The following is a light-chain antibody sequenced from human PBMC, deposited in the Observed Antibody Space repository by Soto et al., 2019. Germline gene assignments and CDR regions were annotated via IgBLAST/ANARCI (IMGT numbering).Light chain of an antibody. J-gene: IGKJ4*01. Sequence: EIVMTQSPATLSASPGEGATLSCKAGQNVYNNLAWYQQRPGQPPRLLIYDASTRATDISARFSGRGYGTEFTLSISSLQSEDFAVYFCQQCRHWPLTFGGGTKVEIK. CDR3: QQCRHWPLT. CDR2: DAS. CDR1: QNVYNN. V-gene: IGKV3-15*01.